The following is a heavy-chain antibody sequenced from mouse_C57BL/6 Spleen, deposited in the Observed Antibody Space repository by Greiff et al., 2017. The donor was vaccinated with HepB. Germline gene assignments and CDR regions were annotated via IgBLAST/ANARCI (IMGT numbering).Heavy chain of an antibody. CDR2: IDPETGGT. V-gene: IGHV1-15*01. D-gene: IGHD1-1*02. CDR1: GYTFTSYW. Sequence: QVQLQQPGAELVKPGASVKLSCKASGYTFTSYWMHWVKQTPVHGLEWIGAIDPETGGTAYNQKFKGKAILTADKSSSTAYMELRSLTSEDSAVYYCTRRRSNSLVYAMDYWSRGTSDTVSS. J-gene: IGHJ4*01. CDR3: TRRRSNSLVYAMDY.